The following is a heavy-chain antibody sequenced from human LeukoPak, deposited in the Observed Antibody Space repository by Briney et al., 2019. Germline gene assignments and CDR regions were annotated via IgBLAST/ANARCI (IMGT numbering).Heavy chain of an antibody. D-gene: IGHD3-22*01. J-gene: IGHJ5*02. CDR2: ISYDGSNK. Sequence: PGRSLRLSCAASGFTFSSYDMHWVRQAPGEGLEWVAVISYDGSNKYYADSVKGRFTISRDNSKNTLYLQMNSLRAEDTAVYYCAKEGYDSSRYYYPWGQGTLVTVSS. CDR1: GFTFSSYD. CDR3: AKEGYDSSRYYYP. V-gene: IGHV3-30*18.